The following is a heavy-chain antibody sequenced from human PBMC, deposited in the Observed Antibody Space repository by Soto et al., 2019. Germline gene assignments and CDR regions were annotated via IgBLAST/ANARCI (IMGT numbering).Heavy chain of an antibody. CDR1: GFTFSSYW. Sequence: EVQLVESGGGLVQPGESLTLSCAASGFTFSSYWMHWVRQAPGKGLVWVSRIKTDGSGTYYADSVQGRFTISRDNAKTPLDLQMNRLRVEGSAVYGCTMGDGDRFDGGGYLGRHGGQGTLVTVSS. CDR3: TMGDGDRFDGGGYLGRH. CDR2: IKTDGSGT. D-gene: IGHD3-16*01. V-gene: IGHV3-74*01. J-gene: IGHJ4*02.